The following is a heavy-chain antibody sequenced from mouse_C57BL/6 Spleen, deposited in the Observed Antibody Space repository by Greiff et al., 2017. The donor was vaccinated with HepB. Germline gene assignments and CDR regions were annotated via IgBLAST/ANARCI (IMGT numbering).Heavy chain of an antibody. D-gene: IGHD2-4*01. CDR1: GYTFTSYW. CDR2: IDPSDSYT. J-gene: IGHJ3*01. V-gene: IGHV1-69*01. CDR3: ATMIKSWFAY. Sequence: VQLQQSGAELVMPGASVKLSCKASGYTFTSYWMHWVKQRPGQGLEWIGEIDPSDSYTNYNQKFKGKSTLTVDKSSSTAYMQLSSLTSEDSAVYYCATMIKSWFAYWGQGTLVTVSA.